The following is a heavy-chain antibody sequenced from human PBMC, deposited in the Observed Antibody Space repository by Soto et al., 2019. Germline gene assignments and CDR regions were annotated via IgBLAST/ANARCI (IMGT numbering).Heavy chain of an antibody. CDR3: ARIFWSGTITEYYFDY. D-gene: IGHD3-3*01. J-gene: IGHJ4*01. Sequence: AGSLRLSCAASGFTFSSSSMYWARQAPGKGLERVSSISTTSTYIHYADSVKGRFTSSRDNAKSSLYLQMNSLRAEDTTVYYCARIFWSGTITEYYFDYWGPGTLVTVSS. CDR2: ISTTSTYI. CDR1: GFTFSSSS. V-gene: IGHV3-21*01.